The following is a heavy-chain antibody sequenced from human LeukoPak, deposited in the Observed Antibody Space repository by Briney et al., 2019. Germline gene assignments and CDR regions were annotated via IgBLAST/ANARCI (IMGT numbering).Heavy chain of an antibody. D-gene: IGHD6-19*01. J-gene: IGHJ4*02. CDR3: AREGSSGWYVHPTLDY. V-gene: IGHV1-2*02. CDR1: GYTFTGYY. CDR2: INPNSGDT. Sequence: AAVKVSCKASGYTFTGYYIHWVRQAPGQGLEWMGWINPNSGDTNYAQKFQGRVTVTRDTSISTAYMDLSWLRSDDTAVYHCAREGSSGWYVHPTLDYWGQGTRVTVPS.